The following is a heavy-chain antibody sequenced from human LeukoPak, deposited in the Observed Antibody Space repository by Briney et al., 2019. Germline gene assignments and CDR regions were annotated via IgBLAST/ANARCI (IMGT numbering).Heavy chain of an antibody. V-gene: IGHV3-21*01. CDR2: ISSRSSYI. Sequence: PGGSLRLSCAASGFTFSTYTMNWVRQAPGKGLEWVSSISSRSSYIYYADSVKGRFTISRDNAKNSLYLQMNSLRAEDTAVYHCARDQEAYCSSTSCYEYYYYMDVWGKGTTVTISS. CDR3: ARDQEAYCSSTSCYEYYYYMDV. J-gene: IGHJ6*03. D-gene: IGHD2-2*01. CDR1: GFTFSTYT.